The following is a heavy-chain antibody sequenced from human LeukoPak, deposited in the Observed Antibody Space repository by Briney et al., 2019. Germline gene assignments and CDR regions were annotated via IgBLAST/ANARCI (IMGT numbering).Heavy chain of an antibody. CDR2: IYYSGST. Sequence: KASETLSLTCTVSGGSISSSSYYWGWIRQPPGKGLEWIGSIYYSGSTYYNPSLKSRVTISVDTSKNQFSPKLSSVTAADTAVYYCACRTAMVFDYWGQGTLVTVSS. D-gene: IGHD5-18*01. CDR3: ACRTAMVFDY. V-gene: IGHV4-39*01. J-gene: IGHJ4*02. CDR1: GGSISSSSYY.